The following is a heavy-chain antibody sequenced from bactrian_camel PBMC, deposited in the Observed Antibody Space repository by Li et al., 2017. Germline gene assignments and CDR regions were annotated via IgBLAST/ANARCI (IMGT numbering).Heavy chain of an antibody. CDR1: APTYETFY. Sequence: HVQLVESGGGSVQAGGSLRLSCTASAPTYETFYLAWFREVPGKARERVACIDENGSARLGDAVKGRFTISEDKAKNTLYLQMNSLKVEDTATYYCAAERWSSGGGGCYTRFDAQFPSGTWGQGTQVTVS. CDR3: AAERWSSGGGGCYTRFDAQFPSGT. D-gene: IGHD2*01. J-gene: IGHJ6*01. CDR2: IDENGSA. V-gene: IGHV3S68*01.